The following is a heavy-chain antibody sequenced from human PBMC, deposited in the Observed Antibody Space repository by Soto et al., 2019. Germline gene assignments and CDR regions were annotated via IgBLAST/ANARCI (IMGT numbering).Heavy chain of an antibody. CDR3: ARDGNYYGSGLALAV. V-gene: IGHV4-31*03. CDR2: IYYSGST. J-gene: IGHJ6*02. CDR1: GGSISSGGYY. D-gene: IGHD3-10*01. Sequence: SETLSLACTVSGGSISSGGYYWSWIRQHPGKGLEWIGYIYYSGSTYYNPSLKSRVTISVDTSKNQFSLKLSSVTAADTAVYYCARDGNYYGSGLALAVWGQGTTVTVSS.